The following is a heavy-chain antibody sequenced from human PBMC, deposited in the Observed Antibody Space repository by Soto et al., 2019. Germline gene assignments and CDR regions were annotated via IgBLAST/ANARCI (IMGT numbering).Heavy chain of an antibody. V-gene: IGHV4-34*01. J-gene: IGHJ4*02. Sequence: SETLSLTCAVYGGSFSGYYWSWIRQPPGKGLEWIGEINHSGSTNYNPSLKSRVTISVDTSKNQFSLKLSSVTAADTAVYYCARGARIRGGSMMIDYWGQGTLVTVSS. CDR2: INHSGST. D-gene: IGHD3-10*01. CDR1: GGSFSGYY. CDR3: ARGARIRGGSMMIDY.